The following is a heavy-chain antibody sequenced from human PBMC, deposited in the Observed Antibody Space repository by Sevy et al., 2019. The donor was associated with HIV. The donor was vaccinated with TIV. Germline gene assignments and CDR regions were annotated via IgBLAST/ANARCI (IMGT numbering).Heavy chain of an antibody. CDR1: GFTFGDYA. D-gene: IGHD3-3*01. J-gene: IGHJ6*03. CDR3: TRDGFLGEDYYYYIDV. CDR2: IRSKAYGGTT. V-gene: IGHV3-49*03. Sequence: GGSLRVSCTASGFTFGDYAMSWFRQAPGKGLEWVGFIRSKAYGGTTEYAASVKGRFTISRDDSKSIAYLQMNSLKTEDTAVSYCTRDGFLGEDYYYYIDVRGKGTTVTVSS.